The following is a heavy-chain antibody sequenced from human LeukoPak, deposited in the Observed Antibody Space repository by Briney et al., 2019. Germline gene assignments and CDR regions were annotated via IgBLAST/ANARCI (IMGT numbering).Heavy chain of an antibody. D-gene: IGHD1-26*01. CDR3: AREGRIVESSQAWKDLLDN. V-gene: IGHV1-46*01. CDR2: INPSGGST. J-gene: IGHJ4*02. CDR1: GYTFSSYY. Sequence: ASVKVSCKASGYTFSSYYMHWVRLAPGQGLEWMGIINPSGGSTDYPQKFQGRVTMTRDTSTSTVYMELNSLRSEDTAVYYCAREGRIVESSQAWKDLLDNWGQGTLVTVSS.